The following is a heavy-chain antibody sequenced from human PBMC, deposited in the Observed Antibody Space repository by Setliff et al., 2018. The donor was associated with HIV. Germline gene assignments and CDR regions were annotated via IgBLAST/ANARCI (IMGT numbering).Heavy chain of an antibody. D-gene: IGHD3-3*01. J-gene: IGHJ6*03. Sequence: SVKVSCKASGGTFSSSAIRWVRQAPGQGLEWMGGIIPIFATPNYAQKFQGRVTITADESTSTAYMELSSLRSDDTAVYYCARGSLLEWGPTSTYYYMDVWGKGTTVTVSS. V-gene: IGHV1-69*13. CDR2: IIPIFATP. CDR3: ARGSLLEWGPTSTYYYMDV. CDR1: GGTFSSSA.